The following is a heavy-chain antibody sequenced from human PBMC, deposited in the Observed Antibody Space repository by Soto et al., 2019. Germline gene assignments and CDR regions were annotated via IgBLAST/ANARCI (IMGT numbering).Heavy chain of an antibody. D-gene: IGHD5-12*01. J-gene: IGHJ4*02. CDR2: ISSSGSTV. Sequence: XGSLSLTCAASSFTFSTYEMHWVRQAPGKGLEWVSCISSSGSTVYYADSVKGRFTISRDNSRNSLYLQMNSLRDEDTALYYCVRYCSSTLCNGVATRTFDYWGQGTLVTVSS. CDR3: VRYCSSTLCNGVATRTFDY. V-gene: IGHV3-48*03. CDR1: SFTFSTYE.